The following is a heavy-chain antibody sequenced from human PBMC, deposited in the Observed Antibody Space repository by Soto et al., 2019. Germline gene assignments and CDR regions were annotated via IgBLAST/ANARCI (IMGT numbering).Heavy chain of an antibody. J-gene: IGHJ6*02. CDR1: GFTFSDYY. D-gene: IGHD2-2*02. V-gene: IGHV3-11*01. CDR3: ARAQSDYCSSTSCYTPYYYYGMDV. CDR2: ISSSGSTI. Sequence: GGSLRLSCAASGFTFSDYYMSWIRQAPGKGLEWVSYISSSGSTIYYADSVKGRFTISRDNAKNSLYLQMNSLRAEDTAVYYCARAQSDYCSSTSCYTPYYYYGMDVWGQGTTVTVSS.